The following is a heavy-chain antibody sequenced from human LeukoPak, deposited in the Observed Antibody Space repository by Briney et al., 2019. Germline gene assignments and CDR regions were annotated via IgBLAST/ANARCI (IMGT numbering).Heavy chain of an antibody. D-gene: IGHD6-13*01. CDR2: INPSGGST. CDR1: GYTFTSYD. CDR3: ARGYSSSWYLGCFDY. Sequence: ASVKVSCKASGYTFTSYDINWVRQATGQGLEWMGIINPSGGSTSYAQKFQGRVTMTRDMSTSTVYMELSSLRSEDTAVYYCARGYSSSWYLGCFDYWGQGTLVTVSS. V-gene: IGHV1-46*01. J-gene: IGHJ4*02.